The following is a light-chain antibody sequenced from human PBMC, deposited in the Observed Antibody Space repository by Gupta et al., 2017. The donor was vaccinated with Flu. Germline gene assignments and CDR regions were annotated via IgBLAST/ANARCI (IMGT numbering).Light chain of an antibody. V-gene: IGKV1-39*01. Sequence: PPSLSASVGDRITITCRASQNIANYLNWYQQRPGEAPKLLVFGASKVKNGVPARFSGSGSGIDFTLTITTRQPEDFANYYCQQKNSTPWTFGQGTTVDIK. CDR1: QNIANY. CDR3: QQKNSTPWT. J-gene: IGKJ1*01. CDR2: GAS.